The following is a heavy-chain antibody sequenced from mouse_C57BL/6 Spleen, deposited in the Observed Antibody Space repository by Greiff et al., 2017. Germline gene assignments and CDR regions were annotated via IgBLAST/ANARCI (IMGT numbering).Heavy chain of an antibody. D-gene: IGHD1-1*01. V-gene: IGHV14-4*01. CDR1: GFNIKDDY. CDR2: IDPENGDT. CDR3: TFITTVVAPLFDV. J-gene: IGHJ1*03. Sequence: EVQLQQSGAELVRPGASVKLSCTASGFNIKDDYMHWVKQRPEQGLEWIGWIDPENGDTEYASKFQGKATITADTSSNTAYLQLSSLTSEDTAVYYCTFITTVVAPLFDVWGTGTTVTVSS.